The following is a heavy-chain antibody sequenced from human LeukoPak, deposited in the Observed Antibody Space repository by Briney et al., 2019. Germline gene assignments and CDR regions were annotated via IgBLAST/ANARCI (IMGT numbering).Heavy chain of an antibody. D-gene: IGHD3-9*01. V-gene: IGHV4-59*01. CDR1: GGSISSYY. CDR2: IYYSGST. CDR3: ARHDYDILTGYYSHLDY. Sequence: SETLSLTCTVSGGSISSYYWSWIRQPPGKGLEWIGYIYYSGSTNYNPSLKSRVTISIDTSKKQFSLNLSSVTAADTAVYYCARHDYDILTGYYSHLDYWGQGTLVTVSS. J-gene: IGHJ4*02.